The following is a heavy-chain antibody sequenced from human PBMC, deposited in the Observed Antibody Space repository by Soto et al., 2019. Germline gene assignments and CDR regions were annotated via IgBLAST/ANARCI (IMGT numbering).Heavy chain of an antibody. CDR3: AREPTYYYDSSGYRGGGRHWFDP. CDR2: INHSGST. D-gene: IGHD3-22*01. Sequence: QVQLQQWGAGLLKPSETLSLTCAVYGGSFSGYYWSWIRQPPGKGLEWIGEINHSGSTNYNPSLKSRVTISVDTSKNQFSLTLSSGTAADTAVYYCAREPTYYYDSSGYRGGGRHWFDPWGQRSLVTVSS. CDR1: GGSFSGYY. J-gene: IGHJ5*02. V-gene: IGHV4-34*01.